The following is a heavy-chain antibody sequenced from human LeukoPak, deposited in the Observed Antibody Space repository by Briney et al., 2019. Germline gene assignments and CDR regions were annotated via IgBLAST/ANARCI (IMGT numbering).Heavy chain of an antibody. J-gene: IGHJ5*02. CDR2: ISSSSSYI. Sequence: PGGSLRLSCAASGFTFSSYSMNWVRQAPGKGLEWVSSISSSSSYIYYADSVKGRFTISRDNAKNSLYLQMNSLRAEDTAVYYCAREPGIAVADWFDPWGQGNLVTVSS. CDR1: GFTFSSYS. D-gene: IGHD6-19*01. V-gene: IGHV3-21*01. CDR3: AREPGIAVADWFDP.